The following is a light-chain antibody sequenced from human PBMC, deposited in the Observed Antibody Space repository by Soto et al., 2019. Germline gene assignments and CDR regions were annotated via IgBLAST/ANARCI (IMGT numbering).Light chain of an antibody. CDR3: QQRSNWPRYT. V-gene: IGKV3-11*01. J-gene: IGKJ2*01. CDR2: DAS. Sequence: IVLTQSPATLSLSPGERATLSCRASQSISNYLAWYQQQPGQAPRLLIYDASNRATGIPARFSGSGSETDFTLTISSLEPEDFAVYYCQQRSNWPRYTFGQGTKLEIK. CDR1: QSISNY.